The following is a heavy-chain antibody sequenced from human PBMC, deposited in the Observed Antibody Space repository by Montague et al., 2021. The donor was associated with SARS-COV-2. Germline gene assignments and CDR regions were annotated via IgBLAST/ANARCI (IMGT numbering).Heavy chain of an antibody. D-gene: IGHD3-3*01. Sequence: SLRLSCAASGFTFSSYSMNWVRQAPGKGLEWVSSISSSSSYIYYSDSVKGRFTTSRDNAKNSLYLQMNSLRAEDTAVYYCARGYDFWSGGYYYYYGMDVWGQGTTVTVSS. CDR3: ARGYDFWSGGYYYYYGMDV. J-gene: IGHJ6*02. CDR1: GFTFSSYS. V-gene: IGHV3-21*01. CDR2: ISSSSSYI.